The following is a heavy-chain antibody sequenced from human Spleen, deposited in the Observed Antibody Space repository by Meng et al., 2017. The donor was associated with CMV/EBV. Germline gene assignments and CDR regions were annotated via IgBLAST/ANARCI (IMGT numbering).Heavy chain of an antibody. V-gene: IGHV1-2*02. Sequence: SCQAPGYTFPAHYFHWVRQAPGQGLEWMGWIHPHRGATNYAQQFQGRVTLTRDTSINTGYMELTRLTSDDTAVYYCARDNNWGPDYWGQGTLVTVSS. CDR2: IHPHRGAT. CDR3: ARDNNWGPDY. CDR1: GYTFPAHY. D-gene: IGHD7-27*01. J-gene: IGHJ4*02.